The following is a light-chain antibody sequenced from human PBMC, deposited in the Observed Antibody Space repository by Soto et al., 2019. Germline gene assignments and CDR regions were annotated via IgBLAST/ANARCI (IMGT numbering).Light chain of an antibody. V-gene: IGLV2-8*01. CDR2: EVT. Sequence: QSALTQPPSASGSPGQSVTISCTGTSSDVGGYNYVSWYQQYPGKAPKLMIYEVTKRPSGVPDRFSGSKSGNTASLTVSGLQAEDEADYYCSSYAGTAYVFGTGTKLTVL. J-gene: IGLJ1*01. CDR1: SSDVGGYNY. CDR3: SSYAGTAYV.